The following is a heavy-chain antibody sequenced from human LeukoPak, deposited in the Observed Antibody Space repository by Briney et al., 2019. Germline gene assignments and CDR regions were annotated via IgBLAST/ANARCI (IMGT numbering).Heavy chain of an antibody. J-gene: IGHJ4*02. CDR1: GFTFSSYA. CDR3: ATTIGGYNYGPSFDY. Sequence: GGSLRLSCAASGFTFSSYAMNWVRQAPGKGLEWVSVISGSGGRTHYADSVKGRFTISRDNSKNTLYLQMNSLRAEDTAVYYCATTIGGYNYGPSFDYWGQGTLVTVSS. CDR2: ISGSGGRT. D-gene: IGHD5-18*01. V-gene: IGHV3-23*01.